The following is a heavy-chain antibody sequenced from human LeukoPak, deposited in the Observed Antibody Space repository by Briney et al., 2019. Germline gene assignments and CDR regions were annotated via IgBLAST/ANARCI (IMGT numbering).Heavy chain of an antibody. CDR1: GGSISSSSYY. Sequence: KTSETLSLTCTVSGGSISSSSYYWGWIRQPPGKGLEWIGSIYYSGSTYYNPSLKSRVTISVDTSKNQFSLKLSSVTAADTAVYYCARDRGGSPGYWGQGTLVTVSS. J-gene: IGHJ4*02. V-gene: IGHV4-39*07. D-gene: IGHD1-26*01. CDR3: ARDRGGSPGY. CDR2: IYYSGST.